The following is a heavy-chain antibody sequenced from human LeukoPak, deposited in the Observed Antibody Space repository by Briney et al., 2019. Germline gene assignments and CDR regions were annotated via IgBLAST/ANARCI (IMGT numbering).Heavy chain of an antibody. CDR3: ARRDPLYVWRGYYYYYMDV. D-gene: IGHD3-10*01. Sequence: PSETLSLTCAVYGGSFSGYYWSWIRQPPGKGLEWIGEINHSGSINYNPSLKSRVTISVDTSKNQFSLKLSSVTAADTAVYYCARRDPLYVWRGYYYYYMDVWGKGTTVTVSS. J-gene: IGHJ6*03. V-gene: IGHV4-34*01. CDR2: INHSGSI. CDR1: GGSFSGYY.